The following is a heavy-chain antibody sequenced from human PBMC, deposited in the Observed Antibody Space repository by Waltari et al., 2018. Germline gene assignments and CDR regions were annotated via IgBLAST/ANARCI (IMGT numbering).Heavy chain of an antibody. CDR1: GGTFSSYA. CDR3: ARATYYYDSSGYYYYYYYMDV. D-gene: IGHD3-22*01. V-gene: IGHV1-69*04. Sequence: QVQLVQSGAEVKKPGSSVKVSCKASGGTFSSYAISWVRRAPGQGREWMGGIIPILGIANYAQKFQGRVTITADESTSTAYMELSSLRSEDTAVYYCARATYYYDSSGYYYYYYYMDVWGKGTTVTVSS. J-gene: IGHJ6*03. CDR2: IIPILGIA.